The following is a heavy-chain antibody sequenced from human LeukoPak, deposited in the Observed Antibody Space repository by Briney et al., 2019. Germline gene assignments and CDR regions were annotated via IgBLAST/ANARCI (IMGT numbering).Heavy chain of an antibody. V-gene: IGHV4-59*08. CDR2: IFYRGST. CDR1: GGSISSYY. J-gene: IGHJ4*02. CDR3: ARRGADDYGDYGFDY. D-gene: IGHD4-17*01. Sequence: SETLSLTCTVSGGSISSYYWSWIRQPPGKGVEWIGYIFYRGSTNYNPSLKSRVTISIDTSKNQFSLKLSSVTAADTAVYYCARRGADDYGDYGFDYWGQGTLVTVSS.